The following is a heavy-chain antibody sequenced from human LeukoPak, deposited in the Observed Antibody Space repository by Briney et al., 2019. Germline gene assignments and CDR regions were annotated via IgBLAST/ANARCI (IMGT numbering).Heavy chain of an antibody. Sequence: GGSLRLSCAASGFTVSSSYMSWVRQAPGKGLEWVSIISSAGTTYYADSVKGRFTISRDNSKNTVYLQVNSLRDEDTAVYYCARDRGSAQGSGSFDYWGQGTLVTVSS. J-gene: IGHJ4*02. CDR1: GFTVSSSY. CDR2: ISSAGTT. D-gene: IGHD3-10*01. V-gene: IGHV3-66*01. CDR3: ARDRGSAQGSGSFDY.